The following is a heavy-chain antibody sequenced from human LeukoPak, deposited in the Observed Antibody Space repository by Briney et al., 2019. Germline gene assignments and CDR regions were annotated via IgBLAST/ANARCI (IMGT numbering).Heavy chain of an antibody. CDR2: IYYSGST. CDR3: ARASESPYYYGSGSHSFDY. D-gene: IGHD3-10*01. CDR1: GGSISSYY. V-gene: IGHV4-59*01. Sequence: SETLYLTCTVSGGSISSYYWSWIRQPPGKGLEWIGYIYYSGSTNYNPSLKSRVTISVDTSKNQFSLKLSSVTAADTAVYYCARASESPYYYGSGSHSFDYWGQGTLVTVSS. J-gene: IGHJ4*02.